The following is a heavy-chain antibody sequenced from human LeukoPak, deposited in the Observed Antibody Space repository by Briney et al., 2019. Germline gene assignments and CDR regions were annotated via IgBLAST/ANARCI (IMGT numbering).Heavy chain of an antibody. D-gene: IGHD5-18*01. CDR3: ARARILVDTAMENYYYYGMDV. J-gene: IGHJ6*02. CDR2: ISSSGSTI. V-gene: IGHV3-48*03. Sequence: GGSLRLSCAASGFTFSSYEMNWVRQAPGKGLEWVSYISSSGSTIYYADSVKGRFTISRDNAKNSLYLQMNSLRAEDTAVYYCARARILVDTAMENYYYYGMDVWGQGTTVTVSS. CDR1: GFTFSSYE.